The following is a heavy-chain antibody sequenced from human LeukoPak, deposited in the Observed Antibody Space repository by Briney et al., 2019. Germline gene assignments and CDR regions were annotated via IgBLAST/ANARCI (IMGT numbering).Heavy chain of an antibody. CDR2: IKEDGNKK. J-gene: IGHJ4*02. V-gene: IGHV3-7*03. CDR1: GSTFSKYW. CDR3: AKDIGVVVTAEPPGSELDY. D-gene: IGHD2-21*02. Sequence: GGSLRLSCAASGSTFSKYWMSWVRQAPGKGLEWVANIKEDGNKKDYVDSVKGRFTISRDNSKNTLYLQMNSLRAEDTAVYYCAKDIGVVVTAEPPGSELDYWGQGTLVTVSS.